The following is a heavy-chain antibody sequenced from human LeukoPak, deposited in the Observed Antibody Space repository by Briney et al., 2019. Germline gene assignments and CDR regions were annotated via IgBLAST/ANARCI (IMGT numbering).Heavy chain of an antibody. V-gene: IGHV3-9*01. CDR2: ISWNSGSI. CDR1: GFTFDDYA. CDR3: AKDIAARRFYYYYGMDV. D-gene: IGHD6-6*01. J-gene: IGHJ6*02. Sequence: GGSLRLSCAASGFTFDDYAMHWVRQVPGKGLEWVSGISWNSGSIGYADSVKGRFTISRDNAKNSLYLRMNSLRAEDTALYYCAKDIAARRFYYYYGMDVWGQGTTVTVSS.